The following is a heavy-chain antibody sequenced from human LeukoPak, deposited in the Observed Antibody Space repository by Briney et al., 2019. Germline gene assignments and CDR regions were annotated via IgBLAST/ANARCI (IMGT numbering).Heavy chain of an antibody. CDR1: GVSISSYY. CDR3: AREGTAGTNLNWFDP. CDR2: ISYSGST. Sequence: PSETLSLTCTVSGVSISSYYWSCIRQPPGKGLECMGYISYSGSTNFNPSLKSRVTISVDTSKNQFSLKLSSVTAADTAVYYCAREGTAGTNLNWFDPWGQGTLVTVSS. J-gene: IGHJ5*02. D-gene: IGHD1-1*01. V-gene: IGHV4-59*01.